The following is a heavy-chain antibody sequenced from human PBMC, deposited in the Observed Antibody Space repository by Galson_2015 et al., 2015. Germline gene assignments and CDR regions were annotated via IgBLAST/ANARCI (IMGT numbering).Heavy chain of an antibody. D-gene: IGHD2-2*01. CDR2: ISGSGGST. J-gene: IGHJ4*02. CDR3: AKDWCTSCQAHYYYYYDWCVY. V-gene: IGHV3-23*01. CDR1: GFTFSSYA. Sequence: SLRLSCAASGFTFSSYAMSWVRQAPGKGLEWVSAISGSGGSTYYAVSVKGRFTISRDNSKNTLYLQMNSLRAEDTAVYYCAKDWCTSCQAHYYYYYDWCVYWGQGTLVTVSS.